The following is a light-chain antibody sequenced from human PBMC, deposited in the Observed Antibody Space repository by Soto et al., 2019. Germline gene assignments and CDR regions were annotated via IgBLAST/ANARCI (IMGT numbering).Light chain of an antibody. V-gene: IGKV3-20*01. J-gene: IGKJ4*01. CDR2: GAS. CDR1: QSVSSRH. CDR3: QQYGTSQLT. Sequence: EIVLTQSPGTLSLSPGERATLSCRASQSVSSRHLAWYQQKPGQAPRLLIYGASSRATGIPDRFSGSGSGTDFTLTISRLEPEDFGVFYCQQYGTSQLTFGGGTKVEIK.